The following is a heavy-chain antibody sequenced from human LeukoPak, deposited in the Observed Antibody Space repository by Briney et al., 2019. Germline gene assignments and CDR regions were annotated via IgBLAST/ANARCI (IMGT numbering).Heavy chain of an antibody. J-gene: IGHJ4*02. CDR1: GFTFSSYA. CDR2: ISYDGSNK. Sequence: PGGSLRLSCAASGFTFSSYAMHWVRQAPGKGLEWVAVISYDGSNKYYADSVKGRFTISRDNSKNTLYLQMNSLRAEDTAVYYCARAAGATETDYWGQGTLVTVSS. D-gene: IGHD1-26*01. CDR3: ARAAGATETDY. V-gene: IGHV3-30*04.